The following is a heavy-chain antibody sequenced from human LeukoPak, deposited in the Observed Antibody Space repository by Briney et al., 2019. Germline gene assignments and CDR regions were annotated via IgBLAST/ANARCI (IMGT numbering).Heavy chain of an antibody. CDR1: GGSISSGSYY. J-gene: IGHJ4*02. Sequence: NPLETLSLTCTVSGGSISSGSYYWSWIRQPAGKGLEWIGRIYTSGSTNYNPSLKSRVTISVDTSKNQFSLKLSSVTAADTAVYYCARDRVYGGTLDYWGQGTLVTVSS. V-gene: IGHV4-61*02. CDR2: IYTSGST. CDR3: ARDRVYGGTLDY. D-gene: IGHD4-23*01.